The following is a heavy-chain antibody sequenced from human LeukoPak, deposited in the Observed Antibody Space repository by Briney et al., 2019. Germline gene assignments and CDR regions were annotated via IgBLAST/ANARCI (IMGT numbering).Heavy chain of an antibody. CDR3: ARSVSGSYYDYYYYMDV. CDR1: GGTFSSYA. V-gene: IGHV1-69*05. D-gene: IGHD1-26*01. J-gene: IGHJ6*03. Sequence: SVKVSCKAPGGTFSSYAISWVRQAPGQGLEWMGGIIPIFGTANYAQKFQGRVTITTDESTSTAYMELSSLRSEDTAVYYCARSVSGSYYDYYYYMDVWGKGTTVTVSS. CDR2: IIPIFGTA.